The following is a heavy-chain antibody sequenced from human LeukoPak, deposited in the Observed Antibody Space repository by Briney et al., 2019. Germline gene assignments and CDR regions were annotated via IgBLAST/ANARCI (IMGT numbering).Heavy chain of an antibody. J-gene: IGHJ4*02. V-gene: IGHV3-73*01. CDR1: GFTFSSYA. Sequence: GGSLRLSCAASGFTFSSYAMSWVRQASGKGLEWVGRIRSKANSYATAYAASVKGRFTISRDDSKNTAYLQMNSLKTEDTAVYYCTTGITMIVVVINDYWGQGTLVTVSS. D-gene: IGHD3-22*01. CDR3: TTGITMIVVVINDY. CDR2: IRSKANSYAT.